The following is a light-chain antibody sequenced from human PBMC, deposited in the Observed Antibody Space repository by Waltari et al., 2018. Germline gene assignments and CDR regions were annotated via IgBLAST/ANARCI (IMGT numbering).Light chain of an antibody. CDR2: AAS. CDR3: QQYYSYPRT. V-gene: IGKV1-8*01. J-gene: IGKJ4*01. CDR1: QGISRY. Sequence: AIRMIQHSPSTPAFTGDRVTIPCRASQGISRYFAWYHQKPGKAPKLLIYAASTLQSGVPSRCSGSGSGTDFTLTISCRQAEDFATYYCQQYYSYPRTFGGGTKVEIK.